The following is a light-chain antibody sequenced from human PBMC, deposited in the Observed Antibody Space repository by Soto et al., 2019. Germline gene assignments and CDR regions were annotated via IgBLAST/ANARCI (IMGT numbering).Light chain of an antibody. V-gene: IGKV4-1*01. CDR1: QVVLYSSNNKNY. CDR2: WAT. Sequence: IVMTQSPDFLAVSMGGSPTITCTSKQVVLYSSNNKNYLAWYQKQPRQPPQLRMYWATTRVSGVPDRFSGSGSGTDFTLTISSLQAEDVAVYYCQQNYITRTFGQGTKGDIK. J-gene: IGKJ1*01. CDR3: QQNYITRT.